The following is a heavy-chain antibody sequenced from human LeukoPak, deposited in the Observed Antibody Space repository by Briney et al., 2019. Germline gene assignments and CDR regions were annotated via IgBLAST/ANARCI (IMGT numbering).Heavy chain of an antibody. CDR1: GGSISSSSYY. Sequence: SETLSLACTVSGGSISSSSYYWGSIRQPPGKGLEWIGSIYYSGNTYYNPSLKSRVTISVDTSKNQFSLKLSSVTAADTAVYYCASGYSYDLFDYWGQGTLVTVSS. J-gene: IGHJ4*02. CDR3: ASGYSYDLFDY. D-gene: IGHD5-18*01. V-gene: IGHV4-39*07. CDR2: IYYSGNT.